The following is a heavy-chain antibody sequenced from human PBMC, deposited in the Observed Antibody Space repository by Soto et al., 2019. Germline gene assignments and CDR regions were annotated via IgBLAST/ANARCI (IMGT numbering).Heavy chain of an antibody. CDR2: IHGGGNSA. CDR3: AENMGRVTPSWHLDY. Sequence: EVQLLESGGDLVQPGRSLRLSCGASGFTFSAYAMRWVRQAPGKGLEWVSVIHGGGNSADNADSVKGRFTITRYNSKNTLYLERSSLRGEEPAVYYCAENMGRVTPSWHLDYWGQGTLVTFPS. V-gene: IGHV3-23*01. CDR1: GFTFSAYA. D-gene: IGHD3-10*01. J-gene: IGHJ4*02.